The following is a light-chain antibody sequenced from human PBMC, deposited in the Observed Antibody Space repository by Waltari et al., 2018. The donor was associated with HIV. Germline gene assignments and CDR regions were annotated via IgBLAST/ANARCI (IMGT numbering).Light chain of an antibody. Sequence: LSWYQLKPGTAPKLLISAASNLQGGIPVRFSGSGSGTNFTLTINSLQPEDIATYCCQQAHSLPWTFGQGTKV. CDR2: AAS. V-gene: IGKV1-12*01. J-gene: IGKJ1*01. CDR3: QQAHSLPWT.